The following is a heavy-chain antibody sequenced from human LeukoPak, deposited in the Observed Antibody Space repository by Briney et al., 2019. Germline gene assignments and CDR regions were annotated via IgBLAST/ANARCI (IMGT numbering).Heavy chain of an antibody. CDR1: GFAFSTYA. J-gene: IGHJ4*02. Sequence: GGSLRLSCAASGFAFSTYAMTWVRQAPAKGLDWVSAISGSGGSAYYADSVKGRFTISRDNSKNTLYLQMNSLRAEDTAVYYCAKTVSGSYSYQGGDYWGQGTLVTVSS. V-gene: IGHV3-23*01. CDR3: AKTVSGSYSYQGGDY. D-gene: IGHD3-10*01. CDR2: ISGSGGSA.